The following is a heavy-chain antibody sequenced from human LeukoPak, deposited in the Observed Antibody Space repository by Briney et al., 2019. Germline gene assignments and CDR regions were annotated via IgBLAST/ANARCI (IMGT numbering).Heavy chain of an antibody. V-gene: IGHV4-30-4*08. CDR3: ARETGEYSSSIDY. Sequence: PSQTLSLTCTVSGGSISSGDYYWSWIRQPPGKGLEWIGCIYYSGSTYYNPSLKSRVTISVDTSKNQFSLKLSSVTAADTAVYYCARETGEYSSSIDYWGQGTLVTVSS. J-gene: IGHJ4*02. CDR2: IYYSGST. D-gene: IGHD6-6*01. CDR1: GGSISSGDYY.